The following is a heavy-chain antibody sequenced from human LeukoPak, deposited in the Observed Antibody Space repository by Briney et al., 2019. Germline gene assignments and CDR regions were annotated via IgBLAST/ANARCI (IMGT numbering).Heavy chain of an antibody. Sequence: GESLKISCKGSGYSFTNNWIGWVRQMPGKGLEWMGITYPGDSNTRYSPSFQGQVTISADKSISSAYLQWSSLKASDTAMYYCVRSPACSSGTCYPNWYDPWGQGTLVTVSS. J-gene: IGHJ5*02. V-gene: IGHV5-51*01. CDR1: GYSFTNNW. D-gene: IGHD2-15*01. CDR2: TYPGDSNT. CDR3: VRSPACSSGTCYPNWYDP.